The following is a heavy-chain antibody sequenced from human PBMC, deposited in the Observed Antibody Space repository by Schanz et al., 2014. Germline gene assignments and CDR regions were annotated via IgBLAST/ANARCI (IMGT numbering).Heavy chain of an antibody. Sequence: QVQLQQWGAGLLKPSETLSLTCAVYGGSFSGYYWSWIRQPPGKGLEWIGEINHSGSSHYNPSLKSRVAISVDTPKTQFSLILTSVTAADTAVYYCELITLDRGVRNDYWGQGTLVTVSS. CDR2: INHSGSS. J-gene: IGHJ4*02. V-gene: IGHV4-34*01. D-gene: IGHD3-10*01. CDR1: GGSFSGYY. CDR3: ELITLDRGVRNDY.